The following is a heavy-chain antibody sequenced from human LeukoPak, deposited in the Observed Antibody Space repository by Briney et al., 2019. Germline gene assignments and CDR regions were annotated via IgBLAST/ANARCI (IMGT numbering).Heavy chain of an antibody. D-gene: IGHD3-22*01. V-gene: IGHV3-15*01. CDR3: TTVLVVVIRVGGTGQLDY. Sequence: LGGSLRLSCAASGFTFSNAWMSWVRQAPGKGLEWVGRIKSKTDGGTTDYAAPVKGRFTISRDDSENTLYLQMNSLKTEDTAVYYCTTVLVVVIRVGGTGQLDYWGQGTLVTVSS. J-gene: IGHJ4*02. CDR2: IKSKTDGGTT. CDR1: GFTFSNAW.